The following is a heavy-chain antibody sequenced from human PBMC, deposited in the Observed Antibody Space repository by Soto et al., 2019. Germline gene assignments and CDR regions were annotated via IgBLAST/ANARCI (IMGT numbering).Heavy chain of an antibody. D-gene: IGHD2-21*01. CDR2: IIPYNDNT. V-gene: IGHV1-18*01. CDR3: ARKPYSHYYGMDV. J-gene: IGHJ6*02. Sequence: ASVQVSCKASGYIFSDYGINWVRLAPGQGLEWMGWIIPYNDNTKYAENFQGRVTLTTDTSTKTVYMELRSLTPDDTGVYFCARKPYSHYYGMDVWGQGTSVTVSS. CDR1: GYIFSDYG.